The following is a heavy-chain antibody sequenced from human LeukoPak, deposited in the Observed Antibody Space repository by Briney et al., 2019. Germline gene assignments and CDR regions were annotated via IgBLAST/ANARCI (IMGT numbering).Heavy chain of an antibody. J-gene: IGHJ4*02. D-gene: IGHD6-13*01. Sequence: GESLKISCKGSGYSVTSYWIGWVRQMPGKGLEWMGIIYPGDSDTRYSPSFQGQVTISADKSISTAYLQWSSLKASDTAMYYCARHSTTGYSSSWYPHFDYWGQGTLVTVSS. CDR1: GYSVTSYW. V-gene: IGHV5-51*01. CDR3: ARHSTTGYSSSWYPHFDY. CDR2: IYPGDSDT.